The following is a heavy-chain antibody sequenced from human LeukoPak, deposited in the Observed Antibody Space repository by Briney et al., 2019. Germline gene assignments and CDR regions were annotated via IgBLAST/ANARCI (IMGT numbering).Heavy chain of an antibody. Sequence: GGSLRLSCAASGFTFSSYAMSWVRQAPGKGLEWVSGISGSGGSTYYADSVKGRLTISRDNSRKTLYLQMNSPRAEDTAVYYCAILPGYSSGWYEVNYWGQGTLVTVSS. V-gene: IGHV3-23*01. CDR2: ISGSGGST. CDR3: AILPGYSSGWYEVNY. CDR1: GFTFSSYA. D-gene: IGHD6-13*01. J-gene: IGHJ4*02.